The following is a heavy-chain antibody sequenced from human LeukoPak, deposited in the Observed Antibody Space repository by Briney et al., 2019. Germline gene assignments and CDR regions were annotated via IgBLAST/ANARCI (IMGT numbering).Heavy chain of an antibody. Sequence: ASVKVSCKASGYTFTSYGISWVRQAPGQGLEWMGWISVYNGHTNYAHKLQGRITMTTDTSTTTAYMELRSLRSDDTAVYYCARGGRWELPRPYAFDIWGQGTMVTVSS. CDR2: ISVYNGHT. CDR1: GYTFTSYG. V-gene: IGHV1-18*01. J-gene: IGHJ3*02. D-gene: IGHD1-26*01. CDR3: ARGGRWELPRPYAFDI.